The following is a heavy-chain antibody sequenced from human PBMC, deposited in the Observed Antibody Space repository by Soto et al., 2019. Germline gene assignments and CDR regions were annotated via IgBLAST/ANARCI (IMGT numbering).Heavy chain of an antibody. CDR1: GGTFSSYA. Sequence: QVQLVQSGAEVKKPGSSVKVSCKASGGTFSSYAISWVRQAPGQGLEWMGGIIPIFGTANYAQKFQGRVTITAYKSTSTAYMELSSLRSEDTAVYYCSGGYIVVVVAATGRYYYGMDVWGQGTTVTVSS. CDR3: SGGYIVVVVAATGRYYYGMDV. D-gene: IGHD2-15*01. V-gene: IGHV1-69*06. CDR2: IIPIFGTA. J-gene: IGHJ6*02.